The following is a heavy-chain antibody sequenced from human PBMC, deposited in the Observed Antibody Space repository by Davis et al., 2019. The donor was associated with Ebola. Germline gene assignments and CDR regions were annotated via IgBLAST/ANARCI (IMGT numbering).Heavy chain of an antibody. J-gene: IGHJ6*02. CDR3: ARDFAYCSGGSCYSVYYYGMDV. Sequence: GESLKISCAASGFTFSSYRMNWVRQAPGKGLEWVSSISSSSSYIYYADSVKGRFTISRDNAKNSLYLQMNSLRAEDTAVYYCARDFAYCSGGSCYSVYYYGMDVWGQGTTVTVSS. CDR1: GFTFSSYR. D-gene: IGHD2-15*01. CDR2: ISSSSSYI. V-gene: IGHV3-21*01.